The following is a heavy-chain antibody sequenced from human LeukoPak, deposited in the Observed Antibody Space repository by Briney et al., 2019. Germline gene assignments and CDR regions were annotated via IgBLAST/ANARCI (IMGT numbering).Heavy chain of an antibody. CDR1: GFTFVDYA. CDR2: ISWDGGST. D-gene: IGHD1-26*01. Sequence: GGSLRLSCAASGFTFVDYAMHWARQPPGKGLGWVSLISWDGGSTYYADSVKGRFTISRDNSKNSLYLQMNSLRAEDTALYYCAKDRSGYVDYWGQGTLVTVSS. J-gene: IGHJ4*02. V-gene: IGHV3-43D*03. CDR3: AKDRSGYVDY.